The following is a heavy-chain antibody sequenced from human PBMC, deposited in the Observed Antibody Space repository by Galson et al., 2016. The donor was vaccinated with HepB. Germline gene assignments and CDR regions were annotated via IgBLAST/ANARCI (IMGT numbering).Heavy chain of an antibody. V-gene: IGHV3-30*09. CDR2: ISDDGSNK. CDR1: GFIFNIYA. Sequence: SLRLSCAASGFIFNIYAMHWVRQAPGKGLEWVAVISDDGSNKYYADSVTGRFAISRDNSKNTLYLQMNSLRAEDTAVFYCARDDFWTGPPSASFSFDYWGQGTLVTVSS. CDR3: ARDDFWTGPPSASFSFDY. D-gene: IGHD3/OR15-3a*01. J-gene: IGHJ4*02.